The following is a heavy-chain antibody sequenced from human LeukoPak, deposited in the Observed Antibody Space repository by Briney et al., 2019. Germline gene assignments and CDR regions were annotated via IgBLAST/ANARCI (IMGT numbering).Heavy chain of an antibody. CDR2: INPNSGGT. Sequence: ASVKVSCKASGYTFTCYYMHWVRQAPGQGLEWMGWINPNSGGTNYAQKFQGRVSMTRDTSISTAYMELSRLRSDDTAVYYCARDGGYSSKYYYYYYMDVWGKGTTVTVSS. CDR3: ARDGGYSSKYYYYYYMDV. D-gene: IGHD6-13*01. J-gene: IGHJ6*03. V-gene: IGHV1-2*02. CDR1: GYTFTCYY.